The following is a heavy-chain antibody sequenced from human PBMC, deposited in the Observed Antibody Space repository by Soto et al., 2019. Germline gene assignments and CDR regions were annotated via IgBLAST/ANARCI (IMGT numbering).Heavy chain of an antibody. Sequence: QVQLQESGPGLVKPSQTLSLTCTVSGGSISSGGYYWYWIRQHPGKGLEWIGYIYYSGTTYYNPYLKSRVTVSVDTSKNQFALKLSSVTAADTAVYYCAXXXXXXXXXXXXXMXVWGQGTTVTVSS. CDR1: GGSISSGGYY. CDR3: AXXXXXXXXXXXXXMXV. V-gene: IGHV4-31*03. CDR2: IYYSGTT. J-gene: IGHJ6*02.